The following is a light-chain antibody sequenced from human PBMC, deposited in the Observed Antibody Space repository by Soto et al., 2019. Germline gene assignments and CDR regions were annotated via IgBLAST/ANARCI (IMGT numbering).Light chain of an antibody. Sequence: QSVLTQPPSVSGAPGQRVTISCTGSSSNIGAGYDVHWYQQLPGTAPKLLIYSNSNRPSGVPDRFSGSKSGSSASLAITGLQDEDEADYHCQSYDSSLSSYVFGSGTKVTVL. CDR2: SNS. J-gene: IGLJ1*01. CDR1: SSNIGAGYD. CDR3: QSYDSSLSSYV. V-gene: IGLV1-40*01.